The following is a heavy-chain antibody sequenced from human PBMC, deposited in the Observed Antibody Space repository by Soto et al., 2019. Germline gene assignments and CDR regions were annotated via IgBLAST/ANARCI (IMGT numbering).Heavy chain of an antibody. D-gene: IGHD6-19*01. CDR3: ARGSVWFPPRIYYGLDV. CDR2: IGAYMGNT. Sequence: QVQLVQSGPEVKKPGASVKVSCKASNFTFTSYGVTWVRQAPGQGLEWMGWIGAYMGNTNYAESLQGRVTLTTDTYTSTAHMELRSLRSDDTAVYYCARGSVWFPPRIYYGLDVWGQGTTVIVSS. CDR1: NFTFTSYG. V-gene: IGHV1-18*04. J-gene: IGHJ6*02.